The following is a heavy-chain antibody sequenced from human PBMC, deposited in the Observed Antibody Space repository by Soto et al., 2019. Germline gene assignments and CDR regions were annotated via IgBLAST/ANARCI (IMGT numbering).Heavy chain of an antibody. CDR3: ARFLVEIAAAGWGRPMDV. J-gene: IGHJ6*02. CDR1: GFTFSSHV. Sequence: GGSLRLSCAAYGFTFSSHVMTWVRQGTGKGLEWVSTISSGGSTYYADSVKGRFTISRDNSRNTLYLQMNSLRAEDTAVYYCARFLVEIAAAGWGRPMDVWGQGTTVTVSS. D-gene: IGHD6-13*01. V-gene: IGHV3-23*01. CDR2: ISSGGST.